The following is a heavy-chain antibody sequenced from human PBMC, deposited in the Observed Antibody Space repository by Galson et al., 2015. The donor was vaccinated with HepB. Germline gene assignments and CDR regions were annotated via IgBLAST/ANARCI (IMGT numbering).Heavy chain of an antibody. V-gene: IGHV3-33*01. CDR1: GFTFSSYG. J-gene: IGHJ3*02. CDR2: IWYDGSNK. Sequence: SLRLSCAASGFTFSSYGMHWVRQAPGKGLEWVAVIWYDGSNKYYADSVKGRFTISRDNSKNTLYLQMNSLRAEDTAVYYCAGDCGDARSYSHDAFDIWGQGTMVTVSS. D-gene: IGHD1-26*01. CDR3: AGDCGDARSYSHDAFDI.